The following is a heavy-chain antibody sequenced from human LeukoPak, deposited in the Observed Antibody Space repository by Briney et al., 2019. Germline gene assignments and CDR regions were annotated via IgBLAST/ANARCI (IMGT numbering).Heavy chain of an antibody. CDR3: ARGGDILTGYSPYYYYMDV. J-gene: IGHJ6*03. V-gene: IGHV4-38-2*02. CDR2: IYHSGNT. D-gene: IGHD3-9*01. Sequence: PSETLSLTCTVSGYSIRSGYYWGWIRQPPGKEMEWIGSIYHSGNTYYNPSLKSRVIMSVDTSKNQFSLKLSSVTAADTAVYYCARGGDILTGYSPYYYYMDVWGKGTTVTVSS. CDR1: GYSIRSGYY.